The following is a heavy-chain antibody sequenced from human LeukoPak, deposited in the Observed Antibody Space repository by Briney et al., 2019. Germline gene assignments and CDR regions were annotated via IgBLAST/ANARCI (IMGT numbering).Heavy chain of an antibody. CDR2: IIPILGIA. D-gene: IGHD2-21*01. CDR1: GGTFSSYT. CDR3: ARNRRVIREKYYYYYYYMDV. V-gene: IGHV1-69*02. J-gene: IGHJ6*03. Sequence: SVKVSCKASGGTFSSYTISWVRQAPGQGLEWMGRIIPILGIANYAQKFQGRVMITTDESTSTAYMELSSLRSEDTAVYYCARNRRVIREKYYYYYYYMDVWGKGTTVTVSS.